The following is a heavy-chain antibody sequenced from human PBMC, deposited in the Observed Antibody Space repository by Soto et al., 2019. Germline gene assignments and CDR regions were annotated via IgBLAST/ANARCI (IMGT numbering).Heavy chain of an antibody. J-gene: IGHJ6*02. Sequence: GGLRLSCAASGFTFSSYAMSWVRQAPGKGLEWVSAISGSGGSTYYADSVKGRFTISRDNSKNTLYLQMNSLRAEDTAVYYCAKGIVVVVAATHYYYYGMDVWGQGTTVTVSS. CDR3: AKGIVVVVAATHYYYYGMDV. CDR1: GFTFSSYA. CDR2: ISGSGGST. D-gene: IGHD2-15*01. V-gene: IGHV3-23*01.